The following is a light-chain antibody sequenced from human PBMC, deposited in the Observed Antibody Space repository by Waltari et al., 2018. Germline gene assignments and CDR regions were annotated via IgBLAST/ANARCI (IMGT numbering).Light chain of an antibody. CDR1: TGAVTSGYF. V-gene: IGLV7-43*01. Sequence: QTVVTQEPSLTVSPGGTITLTCASNTGAVTSGYFPNWFQQKPGQAPRALIYSTTSRHSGTRARFSGSLLGGKAARTLSGVQPEEEAEYYCLLYYGGQGVFGTGTKVTVL. CDR3: LLYYGGQGV. CDR2: STT. J-gene: IGLJ1*01.